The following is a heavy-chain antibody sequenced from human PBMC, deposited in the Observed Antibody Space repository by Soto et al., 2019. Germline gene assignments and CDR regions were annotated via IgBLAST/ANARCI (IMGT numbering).Heavy chain of an antibody. D-gene: IGHD5-18*01. V-gene: IGHV3-21*01. CDR2: ISSSSSYI. CDR1: GFTFSSYS. CDR3: GRGGSDSPMAPGY. J-gene: IGHJ4*02. Sequence: GGSLRLACAASGFTFSSYSMNWVRQAPGKGLEWVSAISSSSSYIYYADSLKGRFTISRDNAKNSLYLQMNSLRAEDTAVFYCGRGGSDSPMAPGYWGQGTLVTVSS.